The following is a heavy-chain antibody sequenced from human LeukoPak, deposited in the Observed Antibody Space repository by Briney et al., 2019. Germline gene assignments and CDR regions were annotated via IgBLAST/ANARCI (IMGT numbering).Heavy chain of an antibody. D-gene: IGHD4-11*01. V-gene: IGHV4-39*07. CDR3: ARYDYRSRNDAFDY. Sequence: SETLSLTCTVSGGSISSSSYYWGWIRQPPGKGLEWIGSIHYSGSTYYNPSLKSRVTISVDTSKNQFSLKLSPVTAADTAVYYCARYDYRSRNDAFDYWGQGTLVTVSS. J-gene: IGHJ4*02. CDR1: GGSISSSSYY. CDR2: IHYSGST.